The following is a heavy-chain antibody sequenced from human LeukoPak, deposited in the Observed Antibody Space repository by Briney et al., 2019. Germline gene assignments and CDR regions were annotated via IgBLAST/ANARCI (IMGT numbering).Heavy chain of an antibody. CDR3: AKDMVESDYSAGDY. Sequence: PGRSLRLSCAASGFTFDDYAMHWVRQAPGKGLEWVSGISWNSGSIGYADSVKGRFTISRDNAKNSLYLQMNGLRAEDTALYYCAKDMVESDYSAGDYWGQGTLVTVSS. V-gene: IGHV3-9*01. CDR1: GFTFDDYA. D-gene: IGHD4/OR15-4a*01. CDR2: ISWNSGSI. J-gene: IGHJ4*02.